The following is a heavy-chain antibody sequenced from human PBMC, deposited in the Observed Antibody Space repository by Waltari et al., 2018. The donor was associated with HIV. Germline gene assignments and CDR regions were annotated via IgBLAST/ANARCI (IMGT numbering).Heavy chain of an antibody. Sequence: EVHLLESRGGLVQPGGSLTLSCAASGFIFSSHAMTWVRQAPGKGLECVSSISGSGDSTYYADSVKGRFTVSRDNSKNTLSLQMNSLRVEDTAMYYCTKGSDYDSWSGRGNWFDPWGQGTLVTVSS. D-gene: IGHD3-3*01. J-gene: IGHJ5*02. V-gene: IGHV3-23*01. CDR2: ISGSGDST. CDR3: TKGSDYDSWSGRGNWFDP. CDR1: GFIFSSHA.